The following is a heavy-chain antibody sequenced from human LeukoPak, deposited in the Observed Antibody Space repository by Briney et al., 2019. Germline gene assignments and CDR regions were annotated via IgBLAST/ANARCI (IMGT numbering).Heavy chain of an antibody. V-gene: IGHV3-23*01. CDR1: GFTFSTYS. Sequence: QSGGSLRLSCATSGFTFSTYSMNWVRQAPGKGLEWVSAISGSGGSTYYADSVKGRFTISRDNSKNTLYLQMNSLRAEDTAVYYCAKGQAPPRWLQQKGVHAFDIWGQGTMVTVSS. CDR3: AKGQAPPRWLQQKGVHAFDI. J-gene: IGHJ3*02. CDR2: ISGSGGST. D-gene: IGHD5-24*01.